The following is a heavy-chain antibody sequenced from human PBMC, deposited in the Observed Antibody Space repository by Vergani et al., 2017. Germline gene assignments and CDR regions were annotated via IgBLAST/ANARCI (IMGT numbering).Heavy chain of an antibody. CDR1: GFTFIMHA. D-gene: IGHD3-16*01. Sequence: EVQLLESGGDLIQPGGSLRLSCAASGFTFIMHAMSWVRQAPGKGLEWVSTLSASDRRTHYADSVKGRFTISRDNSKNTLYLEMESLRVEDTAVYFCASDKSKRAHAVMGNYYYYMNVCEKGAKITVSS. CDR3: ASDKSKRAHAVMGNYYYYMNV. V-gene: IGHV3-23*01. CDR2: LSASDRRT. J-gene: IGHJ6*03.